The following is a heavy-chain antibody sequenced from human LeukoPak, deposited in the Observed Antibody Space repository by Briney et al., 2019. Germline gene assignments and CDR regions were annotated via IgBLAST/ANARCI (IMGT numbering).Heavy chain of an antibody. CDR1: GGSFSAYY. CDR2: INHSGST. D-gene: IGHD5-12*01. Sequence: SETLSLTCAVYGGSFSAYYWSWVRQPPGKGLEWIGEINHSGSTNYNPSLKSRVTISVDTSKNQFSLKLSSVTAADTAVYYCARTVATLHYLFDYWGQGTLVTVSS. CDR3: ARTVATLHYLFDY. J-gene: IGHJ4*02. V-gene: IGHV4-34*01.